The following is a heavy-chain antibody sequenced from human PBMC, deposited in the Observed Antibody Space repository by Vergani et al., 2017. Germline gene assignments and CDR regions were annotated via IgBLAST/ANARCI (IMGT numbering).Heavy chain of an antibody. J-gene: IGHJ4*02. CDR3: ARAPSSSLYFDY. V-gene: IGHV3-11*05. CDR1: GFTFSDYY. D-gene: IGHD6-13*01. CDR2: ISSSSSYT. Sequence: QVQLVESGGGLVKPGGSLRLSCAASGFTFSDYYMSWIRQAPGKGLEWVSYISSSSSYTNYADSVKGRFTISRDNAKNSLYLQMNSLRAEDTAVYYCARAPSSSLYFDYWGQGTLVTVSS.